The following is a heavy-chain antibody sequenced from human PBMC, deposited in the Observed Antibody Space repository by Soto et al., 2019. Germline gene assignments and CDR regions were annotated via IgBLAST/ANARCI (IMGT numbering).Heavy chain of an antibody. CDR3: ARLDNRAGSCPDS. Sequence: PGESLKISCKGSGYSFSNSWIGWVRQMPGRGLEWMGIIYPGDSDTRYSPSFQGQVTVSADKFISTTYLQWSSLKASDSAMYYCARLDNRAGSCPDSWGQGTLVTVSS. J-gene: IGHJ4*02. V-gene: IGHV5-51*01. D-gene: IGHD2-15*01. CDR1: GYSFSNSW. CDR2: IYPGDSDT.